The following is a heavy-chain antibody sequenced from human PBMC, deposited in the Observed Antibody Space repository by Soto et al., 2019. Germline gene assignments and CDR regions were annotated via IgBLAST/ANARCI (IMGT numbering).Heavy chain of an antibody. J-gene: IGHJ5*02. CDR2: IYYSGST. Sequence: SETLSLTCTVSGGSISSYYWSWIRQPPGKGLEWIGYIYYSGSTNYNPSLKSRVTISVDTSKNQFSLKLSSVTAADTAVYYCARLYRATNPMTTVFEPWGQGTLVTVSS. V-gene: IGHV4-59*08. D-gene: IGHD4-17*01. CDR1: GGSISSYY. CDR3: ARLYRATNPMTTVFEP.